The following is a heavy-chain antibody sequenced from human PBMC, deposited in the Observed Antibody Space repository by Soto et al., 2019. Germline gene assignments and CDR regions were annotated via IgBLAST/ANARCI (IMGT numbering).Heavy chain of an antibody. Sequence: PSETLSLTCSVSGGSISSFTDYWGWSRQPPGKGLEWIGTVYDNANTYYNPSLKSRVTVTVNTSRNQFSLNLRSVTAADTAMYFCARREGYYGSPVWFDPWGPGTLVTVSS. CDR2: VYDNANT. CDR1: GGSISSFTDY. D-gene: IGHD2-15*01. CDR3: ARREGYYGSPVWFDP. J-gene: IGHJ5*02. V-gene: IGHV4-39*01.